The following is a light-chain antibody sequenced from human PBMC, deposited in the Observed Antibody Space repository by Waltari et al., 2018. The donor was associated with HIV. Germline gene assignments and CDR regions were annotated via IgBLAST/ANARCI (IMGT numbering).Light chain of an antibody. CDR2: KAS. CDR3: QQYNSDFYT. Sequence: IQMTQSPSILSASVGDRVTITCRARQNVDSWLAWYQQRPGRAPKLLIYKASTLEYGVPARFSGSGSGTDFSLTINGLHPDDFATYFCQQYNSDFYTFGQGTRLDLK. V-gene: IGKV1-5*03. J-gene: IGKJ2*01. CDR1: QNVDSW.